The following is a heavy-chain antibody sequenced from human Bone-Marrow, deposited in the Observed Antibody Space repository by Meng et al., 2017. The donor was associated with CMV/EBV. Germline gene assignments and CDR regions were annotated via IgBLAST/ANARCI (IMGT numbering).Heavy chain of an antibody. V-gene: IGHV4-34*01. D-gene: IGHD1-26*01. Sequence: LRLSCAVYGGSFSGYYWSWIRQPPGKGLEWIGEINHSGSTNYNPSLKSRVTISVDTSKNQFSLKLSSVTAADTAVYYCARGKWVGATSWIAFGYWGQGTLVSVSS. CDR3: ARGKWVGATSWIAFGY. J-gene: IGHJ4*02. CDR2: INHSGST. CDR1: GGSFSGYY.